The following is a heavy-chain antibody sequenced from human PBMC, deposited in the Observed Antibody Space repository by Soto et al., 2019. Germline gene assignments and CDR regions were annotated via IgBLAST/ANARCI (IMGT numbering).Heavy chain of an antibody. D-gene: IGHD2-8*02. Sequence: PSETLSLTCTVSGDSLSGYFWSWIRQPADKGLEWIGRIYGSGTTIYNPSLRGRVTISLDTSKNQFSLKLTSVTAADTAGYYCAKDIPGGIPPPWGHGTLVTVSS. CDR1: GDSLSGYF. V-gene: IGHV4-4*07. J-gene: IGHJ5*02. CDR3: AKDIPGGIPPP. CDR2: IYGSGTT.